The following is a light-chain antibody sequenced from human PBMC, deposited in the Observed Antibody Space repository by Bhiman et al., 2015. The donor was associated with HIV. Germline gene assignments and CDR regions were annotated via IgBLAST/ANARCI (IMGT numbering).Light chain of an antibody. Sequence: SSELTQDPAASVALGQTVRITCQGDSLRTYYASWYQQKPGQAPVLVIYGKNNRPSGIPDRFSGSSSGNTASLTITGAQAEDEADYYCNSRDSRGNHWVFGGGTKLTVL. CDR1: SLRTYY. CDR3: NSRDSRGNHWV. CDR2: GKN. J-gene: IGLJ3*02. V-gene: IGLV3-19*01.